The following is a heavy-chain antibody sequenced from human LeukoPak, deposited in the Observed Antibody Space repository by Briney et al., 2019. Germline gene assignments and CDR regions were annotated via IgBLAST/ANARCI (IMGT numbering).Heavy chain of an antibody. J-gene: IGHJ1*01. Sequence: ASVKVSCKASGYTFSSYGISWVRQAPGQRLEWMGWISAYNGNTNYAQKFQGRVTMITDTSTSTAYMELRSLRSDDTAVYYCARDEEQQLVSEYFQHWGQGTLVTVSS. CDR3: ARDEEQQLVSEYFQH. D-gene: IGHD6-13*01. CDR2: ISAYNGNT. V-gene: IGHV1-18*01. CDR1: GYTFSSYG.